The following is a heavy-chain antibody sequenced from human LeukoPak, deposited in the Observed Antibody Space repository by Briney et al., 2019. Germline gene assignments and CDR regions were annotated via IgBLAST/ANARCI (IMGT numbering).Heavy chain of an antibody. V-gene: IGHV4-61*02. J-gene: IGHJ4*02. CDR2: IYTSGST. D-gene: IGHD3-3*01. CDR1: GGSISSSSYY. CDR3: ASQERITIFGVVKD. Sequence: PSETLSLTRTVSGGSISSSSYYWGWIRQPPGKGLEWIGRIYTSGSTNYNPSLKSRVTISVDTSKNQFSLKLSSVTAADTAVYYCASQERITIFGVVKDWGQGTLVTVSS.